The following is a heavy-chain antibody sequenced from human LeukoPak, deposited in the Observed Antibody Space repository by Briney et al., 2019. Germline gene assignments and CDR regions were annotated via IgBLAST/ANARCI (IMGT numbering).Heavy chain of an antibody. D-gene: IGHD4-23*01. V-gene: IGHV1-8*01. CDR1: GYTFTSYD. CDR2: MTPTTSTT. J-gene: IGHJ4*02. CDR3: ARASPPTVGNY. Sequence: ASVTVSCKASGYTFTSYDIKWVRQAAGEGLESMGSMTPTTSTTRSAQQFQRRVTMPTNTSISTAYMELSSLRSEDTAVYYCARASPPTVGNYWGQGTLVTVSS.